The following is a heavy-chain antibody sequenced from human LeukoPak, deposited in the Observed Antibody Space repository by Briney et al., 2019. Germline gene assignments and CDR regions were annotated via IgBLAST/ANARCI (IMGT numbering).Heavy chain of an antibody. CDR2: IYPGDSDT. CDR1: GYSFTSYW. J-gene: IGHJ4*02. CDR3: ARHYPDCSSTSCYETRFDY. D-gene: IGHD2-2*01. V-gene: IGHV5-51*01. Sequence: GESLKISCKGSGYSFTSYWIGWVRQMPGKGLEWMGIIYPGDSDTRYSPSFQGQVTISADKSISTAYLQWSSLKASDTAMYYRARHYPDCSSTSCYETRFDYWGQGTLVTVSS.